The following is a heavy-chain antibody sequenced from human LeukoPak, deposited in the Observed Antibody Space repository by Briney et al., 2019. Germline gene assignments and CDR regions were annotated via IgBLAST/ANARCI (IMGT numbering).Heavy chain of an antibody. D-gene: IGHD4-11*01. CDR2: IYTSGST. J-gene: IGHJ5*02. CDR3: ARSSNHVGYNWFDP. CDR1: GGSISSGSYY. Sequence: SETLSLTCTVSGGSISSGSYYWSWIRQPAGKGLEWIGRIYTSGSTNYNRSLKKRVTISVDTSKNQFSLKLSSVTAADTAVYYCARSSNHVGYNWFDPWGQGTLVTVSS. V-gene: IGHV4-61*02.